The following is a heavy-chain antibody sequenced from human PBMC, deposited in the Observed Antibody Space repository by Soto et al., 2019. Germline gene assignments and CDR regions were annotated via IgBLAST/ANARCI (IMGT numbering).Heavy chain of an antibody. J-gene: IGHJ4*02. CDR1: GYKFSTYW. V-gene: IGHV5-51*01. Sequence: PGESLKISCKASGYKFSTYWIAWVRQMPGKGLEFMGIVYPSTSQTTYSPSFQGQVTISADKSITTAYLEWGGLKASDTAMYYCASLSTVRTVRTPSDLWGQGTLVTVSS. D-gene: IGHD1-1*01. CDR3: ASLSTVRTVRTPSDL. CDR2: VYPSTSQT.